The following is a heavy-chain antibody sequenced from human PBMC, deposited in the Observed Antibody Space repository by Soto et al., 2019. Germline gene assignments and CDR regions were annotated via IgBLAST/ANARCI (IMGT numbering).Heavy chain of an antibody. D-gene: IGHD3-16*01. CDR2: IKTDGSST. Sequence: EVQLVESGGALVQPGGSLRLSCAASGFTFSNYWMHWVRQAPGEGLVWVSRIKTDGSSTSYADSVKGRFTISRDNTKNTMYLQMNSLRAEDTAVYYCARVGVGHYEFDYWGQGTLVTVSS. CDR1: GFTFSNYW. V-gene: IGHV3-74*01. J-gene: IGHJ4*02. CDR3: ARVGVGHYEFDY.